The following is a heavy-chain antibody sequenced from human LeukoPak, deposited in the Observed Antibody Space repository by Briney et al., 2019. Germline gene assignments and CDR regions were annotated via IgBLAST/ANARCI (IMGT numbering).Heavy chain of an antibody. J-gene: IGHJ5*02. CDR2: IYYSGST. V-gene: IGHV4-59*01. Sequence: KPSETLSLTCTVSGGSISSYYWSWIRQPPRKGLEWIGYIYYSGSTNYNPSLKSRVTISVDTSKNQFSLKLSSVTAADTAVYYCAREDSSSWSGLGFDPWGQGTLVTVSS. D-gene: IGHD6-13*01. CDR1: GGSISSYY. CDR3: AREDSSSWSGLGFDP.